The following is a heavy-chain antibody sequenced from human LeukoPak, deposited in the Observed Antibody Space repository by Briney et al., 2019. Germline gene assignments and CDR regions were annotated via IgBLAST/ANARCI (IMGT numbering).Heavy chain of an antibody. CDR1: GFSLSNYW. CDR2: IHPDGSIT. CDR3: APQQAFSPYNWFDP. D-gene: IGHD3-3*02. J-gene: IGHJ5*02. V-gene: IGHV3-74*03. Sequence: GGSLRLSCEASGFSLSNYWMHWVRQAPGTGLVWVSRIHPDGSITTYADSVKGRFTISRDNTKNTLYLQMNSLRAEDTAVYYCAPQQAFSPYNWFDPWGQGTLVTVSS.